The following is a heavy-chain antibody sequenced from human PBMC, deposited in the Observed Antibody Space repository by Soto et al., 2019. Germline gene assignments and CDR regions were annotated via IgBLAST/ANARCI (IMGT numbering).Heavy chain of an antibody. J-gene: IGHJ4*02. V-gene: IGHV3-33*01. CDR3: ARDIDRYSYGLDY. CDR2: VWYDGANK. CDR1: GFTVSSYA. Sequence: QVQLVESGGGVVQPGRSLRLSCAASGFTVSSYAMHWVRQAPGKGPEWVAVVWYDGANKYYADSVKGRFTISRDNSKNTLYRQMNSLRAEETAVYYCARDIDRYSYGLDYWGQGTLVTVSS. D-gene: IGHD5-18*01.